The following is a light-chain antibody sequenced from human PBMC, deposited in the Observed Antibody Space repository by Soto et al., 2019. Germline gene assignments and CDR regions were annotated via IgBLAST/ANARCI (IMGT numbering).Light chain of an antibody. CDR2: LNSDGSH. CDR3: QTWGTGIQV. V-gene: IGLV4-69*01. CDR1: SGHSSYA. J-gene: IGLJ3*02. Sequence: QLVLTQSPSASASLGASVKLTCTLSSGHSSYAIAGHQQQPEKGPRYLMNLNSDGSHSKGDGVPDRFSGSSSGAERYFTISSLQSEDETDSYCQTWGTGIQVFGGGTQLTVL.